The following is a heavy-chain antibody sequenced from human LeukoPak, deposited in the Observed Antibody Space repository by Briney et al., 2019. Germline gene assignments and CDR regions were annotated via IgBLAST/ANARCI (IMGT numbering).Heavy chain of an antibody. V-gene: IGHV3-7*03. Sequence: GGSLRLSCAASGFTFSNYAMNWARQAPGKGLEWVASINHNGNVNYYVDSVKGRFTISSDNAKNSLYLQMSNLRAEDTAVYFCARGGGLDVWGQGATVTVSS. CDR2: INHNGNVN. D-gene: IGHD3-16*01. J-gene: IGHJ6*02. CDR3: ARGGGLDV. CDR1: GFTFSNYA.